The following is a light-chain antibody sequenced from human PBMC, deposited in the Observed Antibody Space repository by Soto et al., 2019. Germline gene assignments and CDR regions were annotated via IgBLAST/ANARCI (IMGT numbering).Light chain of an antibody. CDR3: LQDYNYPPT. CDR2: AAS. CDR1: QGIRND. Sequence: AIQMTQSPSSLSASVGDRVTITCRASQGIRNDLGWYQQKPGKAPKLLIYAASSLQSGVPSRFSGSGSGTDFTLTNSSLQPEDFATDYCLQDYNYPPTFGQGTKVEIK. V-gene: IGKV1-6*01. J-gene: IGKJ1*01.